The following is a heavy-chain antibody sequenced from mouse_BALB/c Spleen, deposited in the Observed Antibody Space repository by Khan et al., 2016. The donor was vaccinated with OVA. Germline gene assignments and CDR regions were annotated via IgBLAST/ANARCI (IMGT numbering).Heavy chain of an antibody. CDR3: ARQPYYHYYIMDY. V-gene: IGHV2-6-1*01. CDR2: IWSDGST. Sequence: QMQLEESGPGLVAPSQSLSITCTISGFSLTIYGVHWVRQPPGKGLEWLVVIWSDGSTSYNSALKSRLIISKDNSKSQVFLKMNSLQTDDTAMYYCARQPYYHYYIMDYWGQGTSVTVSS. D-gene: IGHD2-10*01. CDR1: GFSLTIYG. J-gene: IGHJ4*01.